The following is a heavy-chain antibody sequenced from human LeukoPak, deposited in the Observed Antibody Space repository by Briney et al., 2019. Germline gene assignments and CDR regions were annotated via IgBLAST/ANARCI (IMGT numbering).Heavy chain of an antibody. CDR1: GFTVSSNY. Sequence: GGSLRLSCAASGFTVSSNYMSWVRQAPGKGLEWVSVIYSGGSTYYADSVKGRFTISRDNSKNTLYLQMNSLRAEDTAVYYCARDYRGYSYGNFDYWGQGTLVTVSS. D-gene: IGHD5-18*01. J-gene: IGHJ4*02. CDR3: ARDYRGYSYGNFDY. V-gene: IGHV3-53*01. CDR2: IYSGGST.